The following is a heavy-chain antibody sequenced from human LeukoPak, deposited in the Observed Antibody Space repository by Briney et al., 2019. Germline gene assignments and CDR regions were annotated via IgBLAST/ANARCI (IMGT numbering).Heavy chain of an antibody. CDR2: IDYDGSKK. D-gene: IGHD1-26*01. CDR3: ASSGSYRFDY. V-gene: IGHV3-7*01. CDR1: GFTFTSYW. Sequence: GGSLRLSCAASGFTFTSYWMSWVRQAPGMGLEWVANIDYDGSKKYYVDSVKGRFTISRDNARNSLYLQMNSLRDEDTAVYYCASSGSYRFDYWGQGTLVTVSS. J-gene: IGHJ4*02.